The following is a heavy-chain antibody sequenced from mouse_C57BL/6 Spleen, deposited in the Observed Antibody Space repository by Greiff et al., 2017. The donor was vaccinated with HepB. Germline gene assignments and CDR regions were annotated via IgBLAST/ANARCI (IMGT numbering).Heavy chain of an antibody. J-gene: IGHJ2*01. CDR3: ARFTTVVGDY. CDR2: IYPGDGDT. D-gene: IGHD1-1*01. Sequence: LVESGPELVKPGASVKISCKASGYAFSSSWMNWVKQRPGKGLEWIGRIYPGDGDTNYNGKFKGKATLTADKSSSTAYMQLSSLTSEDSAVYFCARFTTVVGDYWGQGTTLTVSS. CDR1: GYAFSSSW. V-gene: IGHV1-82*01.